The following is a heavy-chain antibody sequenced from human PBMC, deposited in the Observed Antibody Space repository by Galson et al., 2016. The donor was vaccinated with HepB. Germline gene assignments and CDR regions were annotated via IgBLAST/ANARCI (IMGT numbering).Heavy chain of an antibody. J-gene: IGHJ1*01. CDR2: IYPGDSDT. Sequence: QSGAEVKKPGESLKISCKGSGYSFTRHWIGWVRQMPGKGLEWMGIIYPGDSDTRYSPSFQDQVTISADKAINTAYLQWISLKASDTAMYYCARADFAEYRVPSHWGQGTLVTVSS. CDR3: ARADFAEYRVPSH. D-gene: IGHD1-14*01. CDR1: GYSFTRHW. V-gene: IGHV5-51*01.